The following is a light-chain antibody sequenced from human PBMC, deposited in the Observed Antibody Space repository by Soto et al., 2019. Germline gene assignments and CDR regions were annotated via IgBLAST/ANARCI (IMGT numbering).Light chain of an antibody. CDR1: SANIGAGYD. J-gene: IGLJ1*01. V-gene: IGLV1-40*01. CDR2: GNS. Sequence: HCDLKNALSLYGAAGERVSIFCTGKSANIGAGYDVHWCQQLPGTAPKLLLYGNSNRPSGVPDRFSGSKSGTSASLAISGLQAEDEADYYCQSYDSSLSGYFFVTGTKVIV. CDR3: QSYDSSLSGYF.